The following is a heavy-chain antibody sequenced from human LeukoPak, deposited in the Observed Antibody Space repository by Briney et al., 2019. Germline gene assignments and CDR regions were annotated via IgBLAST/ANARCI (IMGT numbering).Heavy chain of an antibody. Sequence: PSETLSLTCTVSGGSISSYYWSWIRQPAGKGLEWIGRIYTSGSTNYNPSLKSRVTMSVDTSKNQCSLKLSSVTAADTAVYYCARVLHAAAGTAYYYMDVWGKGTTVTVSS. CDR3: ARVLHAAAGTAYYYMDV. CDR2: IYTSGST. CDR1: GGSISSYY. D-gene: IGHD6-13*01. V-gene: IGHV4-4*07. J-gene: IGHJ6*03.